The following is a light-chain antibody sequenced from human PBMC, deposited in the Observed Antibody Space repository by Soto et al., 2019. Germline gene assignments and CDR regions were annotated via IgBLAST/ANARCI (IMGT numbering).Light chain of an antibody. V-gene: IGLV1-40*01. CDR1: SSNIGAGYD. CDR3: QSYDSSLSGYV. Sequence: QSVLTQPPSVSGAPGQRVTISCTGSSSNIGAGYDVHWYQQLPGTAPKFLIYGNSYRPSGVPDRFSGSKSGTSASLAITGLQAEDEADYYCQSYDSSLSGYVFGTGTKLTVL. J-gene: IGLJ1*01. CDR2: GNS.